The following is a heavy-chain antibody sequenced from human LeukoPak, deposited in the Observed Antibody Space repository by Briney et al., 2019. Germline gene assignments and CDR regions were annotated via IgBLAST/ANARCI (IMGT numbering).Heavy chain of an antibody. D-gene: IGHD2-21*01. CDR3: ARLFSILSDGMDV. CDR1: GGSINSYY. Sequence: SETLSLTCTVSGGSINSYYWSWIRQPAGKGLEWIGRIYTAGSTNYNPSLKSRVTISVDTSKNQFSLKLSSVTAADTAVYYCARLFSILSDGMDVWGQGTTVTVSS. CDR2: IYTAGST. V-gene: IGHV4-4*07. J-gene: IGHJ6*02.